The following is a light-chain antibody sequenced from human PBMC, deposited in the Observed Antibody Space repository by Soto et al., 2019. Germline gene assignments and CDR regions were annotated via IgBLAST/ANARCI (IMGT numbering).Light chain of an antibody. V-gene: IGKV3-15*01. CDR2: GAS. CDR1: QSVSSN. J-gene: IGKJ1*01. CDR3: LQRGNRPPWT. Sequence: IGMTHSPATLSVSPGEIATHSCRASQSVSSNLAWYRQKPGQAPRLLIYGASTRATGIPARFSGSGSGTEFTLTISSLQSEDFAVYYCLQRGNRPPWTFGQGTKVDIK.